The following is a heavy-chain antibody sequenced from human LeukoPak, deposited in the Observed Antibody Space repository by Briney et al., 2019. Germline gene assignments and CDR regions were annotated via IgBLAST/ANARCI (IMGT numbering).Heavy chain of an antibody. J-gene: IGHJ5*02. D-gene: IGHD5-18*01. CDR1: GYTFTGYY. V-gene: IGHV1-2*02. CDR2: INPNSGGT. Sequence: ASVKVSCKASGYTFTGYYMHWVRQAPGQGLEWMGWINPNSGGTNYAQKFQGRVTMTRDTSISTAYMELSRLRSDDAAVYYCARDFRAAMVSDWFDPWGQGTLVTVSS. CDR3: ARDFRAAMVSDWFDP.